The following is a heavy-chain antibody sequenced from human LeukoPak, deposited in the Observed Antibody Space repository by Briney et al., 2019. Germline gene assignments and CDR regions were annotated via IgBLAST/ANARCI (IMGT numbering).Heavy chain of an antibody. D-gene: IGHD2-2*01. V-gene: IGHV3-30*02. Sequence: PGGSLRLSCAASGFTFSSYAMHWVRQAPGKGLEWVAFIRYVGSNKFYADSVKGRFTISRDTSKNTLYLQMNSLTTEDSAMYYCAKAGYCATTGCPDYYYMDVWGRGTTVTVSS. J-gene: IGHJ6*03. CDR2: IRYVGSNK. CDR3: AKAGYCATTGCPDYYYMDV. CDR1: GFTFSSYA.